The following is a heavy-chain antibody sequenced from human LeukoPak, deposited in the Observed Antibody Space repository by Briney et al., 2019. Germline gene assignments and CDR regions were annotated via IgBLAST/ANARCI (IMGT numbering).Heavy chain of an antibody. CDR3: ARDHIVVIPGDGMDV. J-gene: IGHJ6*02. Sequence: GRSLGLSCAASGFTFSSYGMHWVRQAPGKGLEWVAVIWYDGSNKYYADSVKGRFTISRDNSKNTLYLQMNSLRAEDTAVYYCARDHIVVIPGDGMDVWGQGTTVTVSS. D-gene: IGHD2-21*01. CDR1: GFTFSSYG. V-gene: IGHV3-33*01. CDR2: IWYDGSNK.